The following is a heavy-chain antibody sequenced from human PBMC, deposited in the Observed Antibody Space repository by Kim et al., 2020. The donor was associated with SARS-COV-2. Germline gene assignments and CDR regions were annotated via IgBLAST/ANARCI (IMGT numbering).Heavy chain of an antibody. CDR3: ARIGDY. J-gene: IGHJ4*02. Sequence: YPGDSDTRYSQSCQGQVTISADKSISTAYLQWSSLKASDTAMYYCARIGDYWGQGTLVTVSS. D-gene: IGHD2-15*01. CDR2: YPGDSDT. V-gene: IGHV5-51*01.